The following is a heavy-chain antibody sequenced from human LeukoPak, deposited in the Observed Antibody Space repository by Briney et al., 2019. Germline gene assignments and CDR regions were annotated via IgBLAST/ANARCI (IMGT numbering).Heavy chain of an antibody. D-gene: IGHD3-16*02. CDR3: ASHYSSGSYRYTGSFDS. V-gene: IGHV4-34*01. CDR1: GGSFSDHY. Sequence: SETLSLTCAVYGGSFSDHYWSWIRHPPGTGLEWIGEINHGGSTNYSPSLKSRVSISVDTSKNQFSLKLNSVTAADAAVYFCASHYSSGSYRYTGSFDSWGQGNVVTVSS. CDR2: INHGGST. J-gene: IGHJ4*02.